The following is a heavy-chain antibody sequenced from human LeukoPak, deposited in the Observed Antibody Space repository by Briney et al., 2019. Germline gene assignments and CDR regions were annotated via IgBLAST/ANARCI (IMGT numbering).Heavy chain of an antibody. CDR2: ISYDGSNK. CDR1: GFTFSSYA. V-gene: IGHV3-30-3*01. CDR3: ARGSYSYGSIVYYMDV. Sequence: GGSLRLSCAASGFTFSSYAMHWVRQAPGKGLEWVAVISYDGSNKYYADSVKGRFTIPRDNSKNTLYLQMNSLRAEDTAVYYCARGSYSYGSIVYYMDVWGKGTTVTVSS. D-gene: IGHD5-18*01. J-gene: IGHJ6*03.